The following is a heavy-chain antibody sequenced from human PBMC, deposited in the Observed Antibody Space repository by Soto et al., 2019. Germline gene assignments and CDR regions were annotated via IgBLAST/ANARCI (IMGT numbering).Heavy chain of an antibody. J-gene: IGHJ4*02. Sequence: QVQLVQSGAEVKKPGASVKVSCKASGYTVTWHYMHWVRQAPGQGLEWMGIIDPSGGSTTYAQKFQDRVTMTRDMSTRTVYMELSSLRSDDTAIYYCTRGSTVVTLDYFDSWGQGTLVTVSS. CDR2: IDPSGGST. V-gene: IGHV1-46*03. CDR1: GYTVTWHY. D-gene: IGHD2-21*02. CDR3: TRGSTVVTLDYFDS.